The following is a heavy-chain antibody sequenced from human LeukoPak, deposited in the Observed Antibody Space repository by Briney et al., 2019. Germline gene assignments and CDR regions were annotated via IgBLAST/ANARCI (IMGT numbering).Heavy chain of an antibody. CDR2: ITAGGTP. D-gene: IGHD1-1*01. CDR1: GFTVSSYA. CDR3: AKDYSDTLLFQQLVKVFFDC. J-gene: IGHJ4*02. V-gene: IGHV3-23*01. Sequence: PGGSLRLSCVASGFTVSSYAMSWVRQAPAKGLEWVSGITAGGTPHYADSVKGRFTISRDNSKNTVHLEMNSLRADDTAVYYCAKDYSDTLLFQQLVKVFFDCWGQGTLVTVSS.